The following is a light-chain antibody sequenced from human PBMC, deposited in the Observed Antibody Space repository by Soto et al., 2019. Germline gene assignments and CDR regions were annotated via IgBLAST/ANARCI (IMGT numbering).Light chain of an antibody. J-gene: IGKJ1*01. Sequence: DLQMTQSPSTLSASVGDRVTITCRASQSISSWLAWYQQKPGKAPKLLIYDASSLESGVPSRFSGSGSGTEFTLTISSLKPDDFATYYCQEYQSYSRRFGQGTKVDIK. V-gene: IGKV1-5*01. CDR3: QEYQSYSRR. CDR1: QSISSW. CDR2: DAS.